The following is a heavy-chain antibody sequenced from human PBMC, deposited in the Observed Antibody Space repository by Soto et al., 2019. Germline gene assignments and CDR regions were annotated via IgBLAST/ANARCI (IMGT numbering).Heavy chain of an antibody. J-gene: IGHJ5*02. CDR2: IIPIFGTA. CDR3: ARSDERGYNYCAWFDP. Sequence: QVQLVQSGAEVKKPGSSVKVSCKASGGTFSSYSISWVRQAPGQGLEWLGGIIPIFGTANYAQKFKGRVTITADKSTSTTYMELSGLRSEDTAVYYCARSDERGYNYCAWFDPWGQGTLVTVSS. V-gene: IGHV1-69*06. D-gene: IGHD5-12*01. CDR1: GGTFSSYS.